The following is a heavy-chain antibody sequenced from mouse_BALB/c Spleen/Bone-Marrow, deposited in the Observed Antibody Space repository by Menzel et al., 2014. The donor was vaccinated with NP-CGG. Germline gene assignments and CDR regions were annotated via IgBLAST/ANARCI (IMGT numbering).Heavy chain of an antibody. D-gene: IGHD1-1*01. J-gene: IGHJ1*01. CDR3: ARILRLRYWYFDV. CDR1: GFNIKDTY. Sequence: EVQLQQSGAELVKPGASVKLSCTASGFNIKDTYMHWVKQRPEQGLKWIGRIDPANGNTKYDPKFQGKATITADTSSNTAYQQLSSLTSEDTAVYYCARILRLRYWYFDVWGAGTTVTISS. CDR2: IDPANGNT. V-gene: IGHV14-3*02.